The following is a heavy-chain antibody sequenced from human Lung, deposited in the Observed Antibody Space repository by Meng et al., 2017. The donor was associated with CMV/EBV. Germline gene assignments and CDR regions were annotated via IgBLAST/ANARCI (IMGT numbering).Heavy chain of an antibody. CDR3: ALFTGSWFDP. CDR2: IYWDDDK. CDR1: GFSLSTSELG. J-gene: IGHJ5*02. Sequence: QIPLKESVSTLVKPTPTLTLTSPFSGFSLSTSELGVGWIRQPPGKALEWLAVIYWDDDKRYSPSLKSRLTITKDTSKNQVVLTLTNMDPVDTATYYCALFTGSWFDPWGQGTLVTVSS. D-gene: IGHD1-14*01. V-gene: IGHV2-5*02.